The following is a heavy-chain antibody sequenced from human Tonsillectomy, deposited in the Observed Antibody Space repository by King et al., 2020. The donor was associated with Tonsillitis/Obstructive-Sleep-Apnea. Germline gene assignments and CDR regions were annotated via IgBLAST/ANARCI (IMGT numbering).Heavy chain of an antibody. Sequence: QLVQSVPEVKKPGASVKVSCKASGYSFTIYGINCVRQAPGQGLEWMGWISGYNGDTNYAQKLQGRVTMTTDTSTSTAYMELRSLISDDTAVDYCARVGETTRAVTYWGQGTLVTV. D-gene: IGHD3-10*01. CDR3: ARVGETTRAVTY. CDR1: GYSFTIYG. J-gene: IGHJ4*02. V-gene: IGHV1-18*01. CDR2: ISGYNGDT.